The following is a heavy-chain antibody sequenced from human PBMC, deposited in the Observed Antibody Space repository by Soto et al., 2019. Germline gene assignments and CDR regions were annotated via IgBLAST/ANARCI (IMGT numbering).Heavy chain of an antibody. CDR2: IYWDDDK. V-gene: IGHV2-5*02. CDR3: VHQTRAIMIRGKPNWFDP. Sequence: GXGPTLVNPTQTLTLTCTFSGFSLNTSGVGVGWIRQPPGKALEWLAVIYWDDDKRYTPSLKSRLTIAKDTSENQVVLTMTNIDPVDTATYYCVHQTRAIMIRGKPNWFDPWGQGILVTVSS. CDR1: GFSLNTSGVG. J-gene: IGHJ5*02. D-gene: IGHD3-10*01.